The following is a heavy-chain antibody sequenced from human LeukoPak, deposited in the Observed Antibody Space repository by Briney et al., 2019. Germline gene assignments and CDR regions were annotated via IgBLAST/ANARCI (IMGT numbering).Heavy chain of an antibody. CDR3: ARTYYYDSSGYYYVDY. D-gene: IGHD3-22*01. J-gene: IGHJ4*02. CDR1: GGSISSGGYY. Sequence: SQTLSLTCTASGGSISSGGYYWSWIRQHPGKGLEWIGYIYYSGSTYYNPSLKSRVTISVDRSKNQFSLKLSSVTAADTAVYYCARTYYYDSSGYYYVDYWGQGTLVTVSS. CDR2: IYYSGST. V-gene: IGHV4-31*03.